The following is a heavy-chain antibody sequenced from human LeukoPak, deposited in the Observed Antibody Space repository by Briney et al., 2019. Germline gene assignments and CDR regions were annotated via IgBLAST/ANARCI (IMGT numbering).Heavy chain of an antibody. Sequence: GASVKVSCKASGGTFSNYALSWVRRAPGRGLEWMGGTTPIFGSAEYAQNFQGRVTVTTDESTSTAYMEMSSLRSDDTAVYYCAGALFHYDSSGYDMGAYDIWGQGTMVTVSS. J-gene: IGHJ3*02. CDR2: TTPIFGSA. CDR1: GGTFSNYA. V-gene: IGHV1-69*05. CDR3: AGALFHYDSSGYDMGAYDI. D-gene: IGHD3-22*01.